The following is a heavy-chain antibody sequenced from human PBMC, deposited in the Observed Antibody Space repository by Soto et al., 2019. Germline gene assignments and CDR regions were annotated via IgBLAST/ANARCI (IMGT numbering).Heavy chain of an antibody. CDR2: IYYSGST. J-gene: IGHJ4*02. D-gene: IGHD5-12*01. CDR3: ARRARMATTKAGFDY. CDR1: GGSISSSSYY. Sequence: QLQLQESGPGLVKPSETLSLTCTVSGGSISSSSYYWGWIRQPPGKGLEWIGSIYYSGSTYYNPSLKSRVTISVDTSKNQFSLKLSSVTAADTAVYYCARRARMATTKAGFDYWGQGTLVTVSS. V-gene: IGHV4-39*01.